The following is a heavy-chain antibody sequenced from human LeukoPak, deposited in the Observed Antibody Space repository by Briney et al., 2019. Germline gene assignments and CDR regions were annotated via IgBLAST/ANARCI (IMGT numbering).Heavy chain of an antibody. CDR3: ARLTWDIVVVPALDV. Sequence: SETLSLTCTVSGGSISSGGYSWSWIRQHPGKGLEWIGYIYYSGSTYYNPSLKSRVTISVDTSKNQFSLKLSSVTAADTAVYYCARLTWDIVVVPALDVWGQGTTVTVSS. V-gene: IGHV4-31*03. CDR2: IYYSGST. D-gene: IGHD2-2*01. J-gene: IGHJ6*02. CDR1: GGSISSGGYS.